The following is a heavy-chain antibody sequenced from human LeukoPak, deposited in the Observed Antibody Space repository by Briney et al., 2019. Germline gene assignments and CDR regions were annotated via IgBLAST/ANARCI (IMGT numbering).Heavy chain of an antibody. Sequence: SETLSLTCTVSGGSISSSSYYWGWIRQPPGKGLEWIGSIYYSGSTYYNPSLKSRVTTSVDTSKNQFSLKLSSVTAADTAVYYCARHGASIVVVVTGGAFDIWGQGTMVTVSS. CDR3: ARHGASIVVVVTGGAFDI. CDR1: GGSISSSSYY. J-gene: IGHJ3*02. V-gene: IGHV4-39*01. D-gene: IGHD3-22*01. CDR2: IYYSGST.